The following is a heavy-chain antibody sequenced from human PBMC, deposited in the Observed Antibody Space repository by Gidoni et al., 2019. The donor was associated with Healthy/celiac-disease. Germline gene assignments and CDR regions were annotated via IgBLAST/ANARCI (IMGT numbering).Heavy chain of an antibody. V-gene: IGHV3-48*02. J-gene: IGHJ5*02. CDR1: GFTFSSYS. CDR2: ISSSSSTI. CDR3: ARDAGGGYCSSTSCYWFDP. Sequence: EVQLVESGGGLVQPGGSLRLSCAASGFTFSSYSMHWVRQAPGKGLEWVSYISSSSSTIYYADSVKGRFTISRDNAKNSLYLQMNSLRDEDTAVYYCARDAGGGYCSSTSCYWFDPWGQGTLVTVSS. D-gene: IGHD2-2*01.